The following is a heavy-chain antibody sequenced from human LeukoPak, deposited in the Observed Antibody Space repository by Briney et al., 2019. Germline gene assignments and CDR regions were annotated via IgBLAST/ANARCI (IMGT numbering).Heavy chain of an antibody. CDR2: IESSGATT. V-gene: IGHV3-23*01. D-gene: IGHD4-17*01. Sequence: GGSLRLSCAASGFTFSRYAMSWARQAPGKGLEWVSLIESSGATTYYADSVKGRFTISRDDSKNTLYLQMNSLRAEDTALYYCARDTYGAPDSWGQGTLVAVSS. J-gene: IGHJ4*02. CDR1: GFTFSRYA. CDR3: ARDTYGAPDS.